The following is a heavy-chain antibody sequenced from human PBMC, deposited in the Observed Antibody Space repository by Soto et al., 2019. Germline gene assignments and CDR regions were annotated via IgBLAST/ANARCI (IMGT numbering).Heavy chain of an antibody. CDR3: AKDPGHYGDYEELWYFDL. Sequence: QVQLVESGGGVVQPGRSLRLSCAASGFTFSSYGMHWVRQAPGKGLEWVAVISYDGSNKYYADSVKGRFTISRDNSKNTLYLQMNSLRAEDTAVYYCAKDPGHYGDYEELWYFDLWGRGTLVTVSS. D-gene: IGHD4-17*01. CDR1: GFTFSSYG. J-gene: IGHJ2*01. V-gene: IGHV3-30*18. CDR2: ISYDGSNK.